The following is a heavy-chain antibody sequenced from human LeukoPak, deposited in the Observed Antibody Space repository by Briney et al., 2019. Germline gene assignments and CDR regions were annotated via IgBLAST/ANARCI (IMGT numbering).Heavy chain of an antibody. V-gene: IGHV1-18*01. D-gene: IGHD3-10*01. CDR3: ARILMVRGVIISWFDP. Sequence: GASVKVSCKASGYTFTSYDINWVRQAPGQGLEWMGWISAYNGNTNYAQKLQGRVTMTTDTSTSTAYMELRSLRSDDTAVYYCARILMVRGVIISWFDPWGQGTLVTVSS. J-gene: IGHJ5*02. CDR2: ISAYNGNT. CDR1: GYTFTSYD.